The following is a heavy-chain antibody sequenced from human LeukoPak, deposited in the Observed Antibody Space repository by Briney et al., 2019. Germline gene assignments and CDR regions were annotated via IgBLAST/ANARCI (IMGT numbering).Heavy chain of an antibody. D-gene: IGHD4-17*01. CDR2: ISSSSSYI. Sequence: GGSLRLSCAASGFTFSSYSMNWVRQAPGKGLEWVSSISSSSSYIYYADSVKGRFTISRDNAKNSLYLQMNSLRAEDTAVYYCARLTTVHPYYYYYYMDVWGKGTTVTVS. CDR3: ARLTTVHPYYYYYYMDV. CDR1: GFTFSSYS. J-gene: IGHJ6*03. V-gene: IGHV3-21*01.